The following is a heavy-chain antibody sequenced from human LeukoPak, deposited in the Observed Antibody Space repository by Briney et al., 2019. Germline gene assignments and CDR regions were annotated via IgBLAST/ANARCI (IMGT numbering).Heavy chain of an antibody. CDR2: ISSTGGSA. Sequence: GGSLRLSCAASGFTFSSYAMYWVRQAPGKGLEWVSGISSTGGSANYADSVKGRFTVSRDNSKNTLYLQMSRMRADDTAVYYCNSRRELGYWGQGTLVTVSS. D-gene: IGHD1-26*01. CDR1: GFTFSSYA. J-gene: IGHJ4*02. CDR3: NSRRELGY. V-gene: IGHV3-23*01.